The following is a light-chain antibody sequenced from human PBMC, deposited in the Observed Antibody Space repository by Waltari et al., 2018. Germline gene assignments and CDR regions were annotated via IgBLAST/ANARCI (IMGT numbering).Light chain of an antibody. Sequence: DIQMTQSPSTLPASVGQRVTITCRASQSISSWLAWYQQKPGKAPKLLIYKASSLESGVPSRFSGSGSGTEFTLTISSLQPDDFATYYCQQYNSYSWTFGQGTKVEIK. CDR2: KAS. CDR3: QQYNSYSWT. V-gene: IGKV1-5*03. J-gene: IGKJ1*01. CDR1: QSISSW.